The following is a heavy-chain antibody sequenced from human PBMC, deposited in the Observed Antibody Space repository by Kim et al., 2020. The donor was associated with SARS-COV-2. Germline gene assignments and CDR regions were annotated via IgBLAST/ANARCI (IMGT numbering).Heavy chain of an antibody. Sequence: GGSLRLSCAASGFTVSSNYMSWVRQAPGKGLEWVSVIYSGGSTYYADSVKGRFTISTDNSKNTLYLQMNSLRAEDTAVYYCAREGLWGSSWYGAGLFYWGQGTLVTVSS. CDR2: IYSGGST. CDR1: GFTVSSNY. J-gene: IGHJ4*02. D-gene: IGHD6-13*01. V-gene: IGHV3-53*01. CDR3: AREGLWGSSWYGAGLFY.